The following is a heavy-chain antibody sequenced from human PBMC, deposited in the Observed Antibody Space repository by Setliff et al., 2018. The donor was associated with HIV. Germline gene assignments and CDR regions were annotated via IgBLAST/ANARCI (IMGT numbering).Heavy chain of an antibody. CDR1: GGSMSRFY. D-gene: IGHD1-1*01. CDR2: VYSTGSI. Sequence: SETLSLTCTASGGSMSRFYWTWIRQPPGKGLEWIGFVYSTGSINYSPSFRGRLTISLDTSENQFSLHLTSVTAADTAVYYCASAEGDAYNSLPYFDSWGPGALVTVSS. CDR3: ASAEGDAYNSLPYFDS. J-gene: IGHJ4*02. V-gene: IGHV4-59*01.